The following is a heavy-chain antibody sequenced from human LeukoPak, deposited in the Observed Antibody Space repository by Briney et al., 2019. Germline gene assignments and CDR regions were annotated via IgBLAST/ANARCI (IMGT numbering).Heavy chain of an antibody. CDR3: AKLWSIAAAGTPDY. Sequence: GGSLRLSCAASGFSFSNYAMSWVRQAPGKGLEWVSAISGSGGSTYYADSVKGRFTISRDNSKNTLYLQMNSLRAEDTAVYYCAKLWSIAAAGTPDYWGQGTLVTVSS. CDR2: ISGSGGST. CDR1: GFSFSNYA. J-gene: IGHJ4*02. V-gene: IGHV3-23*01. D-gene: IGHD6-13*01.